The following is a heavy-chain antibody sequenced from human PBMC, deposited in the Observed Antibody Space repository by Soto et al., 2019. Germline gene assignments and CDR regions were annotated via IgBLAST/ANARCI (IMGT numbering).Heavy chain of an antibody. Sequence: QVQLQESGPGLVKPSATLSLTCAVSGGSISSSNWWSWVRQPPGKGLEWIGEIFHSGSTNYNPSLKSRVTLSVDKSTNPFSLKLSSLTAADTAVYYCAGRIVGPTTDWGQGTLVTVSS. CDR3: AGRIVGPTTD. J-gene: IGHJ4*02. D-gene: IGHD1-26*01. V-gene: IGHV4-4*02. CDR2: IFHSGST. CDR1: GGSISSSNW.